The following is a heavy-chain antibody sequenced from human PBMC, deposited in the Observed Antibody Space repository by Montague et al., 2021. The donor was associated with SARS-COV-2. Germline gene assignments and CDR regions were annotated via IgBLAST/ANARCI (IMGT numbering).Heavy chain of an antibody. CDR1: GASIINYY. V-gene: IGHV4-59*01. J-gene: IGHJ6*02. CDR2: IYYSGST. CDR3: ARGGGYYNYGLDV. D-gene: IGHD2-15*01. Sequence: SETLSLTCTLSGASIINYYWSWIRQPPGRGLEWIGYIYYSGSTDYSPSLKSRVTISLDTSKNQFSLKVTSVTAADTAVYYCARGGGYYNYGLDVWGPGTTVTVSS.